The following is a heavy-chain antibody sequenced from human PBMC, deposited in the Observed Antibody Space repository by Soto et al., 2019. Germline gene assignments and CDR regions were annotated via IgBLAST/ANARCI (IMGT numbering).Heavy chain of an antibody. CDR1: GFTFSNAW. J-gene: IGHJ4*02. V-gene: IGHV3-15*01. Sequence: EVQLVESGGGLVKPGGSLRLSCAASGFTFSNAWMSWVRQAPGKGLEWVGRIKSKTDGGTTDYAAPVKGRFTISRDDSKNTLYLQMNSLKTEDTAVYYCTTADSGYDYSPNDYCGQGTLVTVSS. CDR2: IKSKTDGGTT. CDR3: TTADSGYDYSPNDY. D-gene: IGHD5-12*01.